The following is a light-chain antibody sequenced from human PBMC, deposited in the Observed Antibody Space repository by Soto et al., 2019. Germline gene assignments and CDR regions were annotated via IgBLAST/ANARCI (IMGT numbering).Light chain of an antibody. CDR3: QQYGGSPFT. CDR2: ATS. J-gene: IGKJ2*01. Sequence: EIVLTQSPGTLSLSPGERATFSCRPSQSVSTTSLAWYQQKPGLPPRLLMYATSSRATGIPDRFIGSGSATDFTLTISRVEPGDSAVYYCQQYGGSPFTFGQGTKLEI. CDR1: QSVSTTS. V-gene: IGKV3-20*01.